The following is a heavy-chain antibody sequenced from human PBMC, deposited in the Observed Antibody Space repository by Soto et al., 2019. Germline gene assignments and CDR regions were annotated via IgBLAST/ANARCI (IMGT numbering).Heavy chain of an antibody. D-gene: IGHD1-1*01. CDR2: ISGSGGST. Sequence: GGSLRLSCAASGFTFSSYAMSCVRQAPGKGLEWVSAISGSGGSTYYADSVKGRFTISRDNSKNTLYLQMNSLRAEDTAVYYCAKWNSNYYYYGMDVWGQGTTVTVSS. V-gene: IGHV3-23*01. CDR1: GFTFSSYA. CDR3: AKWNSNYYYYGMDV. J-gene: IGHJ6*02.